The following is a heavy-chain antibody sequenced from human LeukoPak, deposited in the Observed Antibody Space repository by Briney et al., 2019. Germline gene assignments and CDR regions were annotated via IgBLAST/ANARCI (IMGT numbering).Heavy chain of an antibody. CDR1: GYAFTSYY. CDR2: INPSGGST. D-gene: IGHD3-10*01. CDR3: ARGAYYYGSMVDY. Sequence: ASVKVSCKASGYAFTSYYIHWVRQAPGQGLEWMGIINPSGGSTNYAQKLQGRVTMTRDTSTSTVYIELSSLRSEDTAVYYCARGAYYYGSMVDYWGQGTPVTVSS. J-gene: IGHJ4*02. V-gene: IGHV1-46*01.